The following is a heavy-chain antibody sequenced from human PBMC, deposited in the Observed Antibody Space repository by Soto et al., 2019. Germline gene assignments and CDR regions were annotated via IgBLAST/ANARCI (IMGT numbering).Heavy chain of an antibody. CDR2: SYYSGST. CDR3: ARVEITTYGMDV. J-gene: IGHJ6*02. CDR1: GGSISSGDYY. D-gene: IGHD1-1*01. Sequence: QVQLQESGPGLVKPSQTLSLTCTVSGGSISSGDYYWSWIRQPPGKGLEWIGYSYYSGSTYYNPSLKSRVIISLDTSKNQFSLKLSSVTAADTAVYYCARVEITTYGMDVWGQGTTVTVSS. V-gene: IGHV4-30-4*01.